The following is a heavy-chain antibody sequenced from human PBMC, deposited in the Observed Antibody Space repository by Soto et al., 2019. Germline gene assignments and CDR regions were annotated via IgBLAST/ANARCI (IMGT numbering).Heavy chain of an antibody. CDR3: ARGRASGSYYLLDY. V-gene: IGHV1-8*01. CDR1: GNTFTSYD. CDR2: INPNSGNI. Sequence: ASVKVSCKASGNTFTSYDINWVRQATGHGLEWMGWINPNSGNIGYAQKFQGRVTMTRDTAIRTAYMEVSRLRSDDTAVYYCARGRASGSYYLLDYWGQGTLVAVAS. J-gene: IGHJ4*02. D-gene: IGHD3-10*01.